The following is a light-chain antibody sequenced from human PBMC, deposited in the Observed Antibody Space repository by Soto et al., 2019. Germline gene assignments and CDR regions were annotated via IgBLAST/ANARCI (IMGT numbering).Light chain of an antibody. CDR2: GAS. Sequence: EIVLTQSPGTLSLSPGDRATLSCRASQSVSGTYLACYQQKPGQAPRLLIYGASSGATVIPDRFSGSGAGTYFTLTSSGLAAEVFAVYCCQHYAGSLYTFGQGTKLEIK. V-gene: IGKV3-20*01. CDR1: QSVSGTY. CDR3: QHYAGSLYT. J-gene: IGKJ2*01.